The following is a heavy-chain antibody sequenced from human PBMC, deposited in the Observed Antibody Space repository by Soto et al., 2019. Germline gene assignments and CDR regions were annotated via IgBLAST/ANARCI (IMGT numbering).Heavy chain of an antibody. Sequence: QVQLVQSGAEVQKPGSSVKVSCKASGGTFSSYAISWVRQAPGQGLAWMGGIIPIFGTANYAQKFQGRVTSTADESTSTAYMELSSLRSEDTAVYYCARPITMRFYYYYGMDVWGQGTTVTVSS. J-gene: IGHJ6*02. CDR2: IIPIFGTA. CDR1: GGTFSSYA. D-gene: IGHD3-3*01. V-gene: IGHV1-69*01. CDR3: ARPITMRFYYYYGMDV.